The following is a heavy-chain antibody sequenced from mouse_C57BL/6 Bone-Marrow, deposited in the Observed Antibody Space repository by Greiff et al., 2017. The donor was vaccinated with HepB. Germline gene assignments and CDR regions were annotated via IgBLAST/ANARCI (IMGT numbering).Heavy chain of an antibody. CDR2: IDPSDSYT. Sequence: QVQLQQPGAELVMPGASVKLSCKASGYTFTSYWMHWVKQRPGQGLEWIGEIDPSDSYTNYNQKFKGKSTLTVDKSSSTAYMQLSSLTSEDSAVYYCAGGTWFAYWGQGTLVIVSA. V-gene: IGHV1-69*01. CDR1: GYTFTSYW. J-gene: IGHJ3*01. CDR3: AGGTWFAY.